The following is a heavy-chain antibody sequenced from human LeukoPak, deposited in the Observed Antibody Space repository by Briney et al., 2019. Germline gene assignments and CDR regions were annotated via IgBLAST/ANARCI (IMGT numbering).Heavy chain of an antibody. D-gene: IGHD3-10*01. CDR2: IIPIFGTA. CDR3: ARGETYYYGSGSHPLDY. J-gene: IGHJ4*02. CDR1: GGTFSSYA. Sequence: ASVKVSCKASGGTFSSYAISWVRQAPGQGLEWTGGIIPIFGTANYAQKFQGRVTITADESTSTAYMELSSLRSEDTAVYYCARGETYYYGSGSHPLDYWGQGTLVTVSS. V-gene: IGHV1-69*13.